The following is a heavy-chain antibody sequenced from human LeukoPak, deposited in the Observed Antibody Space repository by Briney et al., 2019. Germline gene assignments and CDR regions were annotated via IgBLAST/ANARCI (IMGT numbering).Heavy chain of an antibody. CDR2: ISGSGGST. Sequence: PGGSLRLSCAASEFTFSSYAMSWVRQAPGKGLEWVSAISGSGGSTYYADSVKGRFTISRDNSKNTLYLQMNSLRAEDTAVYYCAKDGMYYDFWSGYSPDAFDIWGQGTMVTVSS. D-gene: IGHD3-3*01. CDR1: EFTFSSYA. CDR3: AKDGMYYDFWSGYSPDAFDI. J-gene: IGHJ3*02. V-gene: IGHV3-23*01.